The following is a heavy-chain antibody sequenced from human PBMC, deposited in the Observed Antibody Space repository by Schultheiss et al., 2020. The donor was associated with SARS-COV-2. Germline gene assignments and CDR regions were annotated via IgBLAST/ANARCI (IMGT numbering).Heavy chain of an antibody. CDR2: IIPIFGTA. V-gene: IGHV1-69*05. CDR1: GYTFTSYG. CDR3: AAPRPGTAMVDYYYYGMDV. Sequence: SVKVSCKASGYTFTSYGISWVRQAPGQGLEWMGGIIPIFGTANYAQKFQERVTITRDMSTSTAYMELSSLRSEDTAVYYCAAPRPGTAMVDYYYYGMDVWGQGTTVTVSS. D-gene: IGHD5-18*01. J-gene: IGHJ6*02.